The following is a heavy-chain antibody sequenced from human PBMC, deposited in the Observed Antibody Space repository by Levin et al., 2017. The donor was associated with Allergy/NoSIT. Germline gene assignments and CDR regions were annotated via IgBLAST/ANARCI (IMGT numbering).Heavy chain of an antibody. V-gene: IGHV1-8*01. J-gene: IGHJ3*02. CDR2: MNPNSGNT. CDR3: ARTGSRGELLVDTQKKHDAFDT. D-gene: IGHD1-26*01. CDR1: GYSFTSYD. Sequence: ASVTVSCKASGYSFTSYDINWVRQATGQGLEWMGWMNPNSGNTGYAQKFQGTVTMTRNTSISTAYMELSSLRSEDTAVYYCARTGSRGELLVDTQKKHDAFDTWGQGTMVTVSS.